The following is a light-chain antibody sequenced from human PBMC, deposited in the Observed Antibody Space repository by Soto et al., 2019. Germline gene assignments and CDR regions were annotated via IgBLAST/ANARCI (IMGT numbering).Light chain of an antibody. J-gene: IGKJ1*01. V-gene: IGKV3-20*01. CDR2: GAF. CDR3: QQYSPPKT. CDR1: QSVPNNY. Sequence: EIVLTQSPATLSLSPGERATLSCRAGQSVPNNYLAWYQQKTGQATRLLIYGAFSRATGIPDRFSGSGSGTAFTLTISRLEPEDFAMYYCQQYSPPKTFGQGTKVDFK.